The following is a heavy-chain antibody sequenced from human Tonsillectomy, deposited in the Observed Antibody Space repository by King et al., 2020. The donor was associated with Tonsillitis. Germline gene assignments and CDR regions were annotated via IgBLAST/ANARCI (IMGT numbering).Heavy chain of an antibody. CDR2: IIPMFGIT. Sequence: QLVQSGAEVKKPGSSVKVSCKASGGTFSNFAIGWVRQAPGRGLEWMGGIIPMFGITNYAQNFQGRVTITADESTSTAYMDLSSLRSEDTAVFYCARHQIGIYDNSGYSTWGQGSMVTVPS. CDR1: GGTFSNFA. D-gene: IGHD3-22*01. CDR3: ARHQIGIYDNSGYST. J-gene: IGHJ4*02. V-gene: IGHV1-69*01.